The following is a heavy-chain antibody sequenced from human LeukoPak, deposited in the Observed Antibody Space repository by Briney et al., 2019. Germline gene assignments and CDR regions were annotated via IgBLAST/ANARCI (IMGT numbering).Heavy chain of an antibody. J-gene: IGHJ6*02. CDR1: GFTFSSYA. CDR3: AKSPPLRFNYYYGMDV. CDR2: ISGSGGST. D-gene: IGHD4-17*01. V-gene: IGHV3-23*01. Sequence: PGGSLRLSCAASGFTFSSYAMSWVRQAPGKGLEWVSAISGSGGSTYYADSAKGRFTISRDNSKNTLYLQMNSLRAEDTAVYYCAKSPPLRFNYYYGMDVWGQGTTVTVSS.